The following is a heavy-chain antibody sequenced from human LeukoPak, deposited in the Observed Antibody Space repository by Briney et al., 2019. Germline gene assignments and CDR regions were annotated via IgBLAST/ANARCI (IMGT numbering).Heavy chain of an antibody. J-gene: IGHJ4*02. Sequence: SETLSLTCTVSGGSISSSSYYWGWIRQPPGKGLEWIGSIYYSGSTYYNPSLKSRVTISVDTSKNQFSLKLSSVTAADTAVYYCARGVPPYPSDYWGQGTLVTVSS. CDR2: IYYSGST. V-gene: IGHV4-39*01. D-gene: IGHD2-21*01. CDR1: GGSISSSSYY. CDR3: ARGVPPYPSDY.